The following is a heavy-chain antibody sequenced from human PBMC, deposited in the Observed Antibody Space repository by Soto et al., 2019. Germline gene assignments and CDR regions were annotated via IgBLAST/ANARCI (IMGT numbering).Heavy chain of an antibody. CDR3: ARGRTIVSPGN. J-gene: IGHJ4*02. D-gene: IGHD2-21*01. CDR1: GYTFIGYQ. CDR2: FNPNSGGT. V-gene: IGHV1-2*02. Sequence: QVQVVQSGAEVKKPGASVKVSCKASGYTFIGYQMHWVRQAPGQGLEWMGWFNPNSGGTNYAQKFQGRVTMTGDTSISTAYMELNRLTSDDTAVYFCARGRTIVSPGNWGQGTLVSVSS.